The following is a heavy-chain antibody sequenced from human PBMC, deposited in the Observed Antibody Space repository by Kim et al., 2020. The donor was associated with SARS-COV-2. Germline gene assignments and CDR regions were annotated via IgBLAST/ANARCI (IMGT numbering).Heavy chain of an antibody. V-gene: IGHV3-30*18. CDR2: ISYDGSNK. D-gene: IGHD3-9*01. CDR3: AKEDRYFDWLSQLRGYTGGHDYYYYGMDV. CDR1: GFTFSSYG. J-gene: IGHJ6*02. Sequence: GGSLRLSCAASGFTFSSYGMHWVRQAPGKGLEWVAVISYDGSNKYYADSVKGRFTISRDNSKNTLYLQMNSLRAEDTAVYYCAKEDRYFDWLSQLRGYTGGHDYYYYGMDVWGQGTTVTVSS.